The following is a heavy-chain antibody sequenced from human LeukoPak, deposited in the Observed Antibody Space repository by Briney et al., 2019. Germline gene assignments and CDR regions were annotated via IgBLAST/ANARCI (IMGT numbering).Heavy chain of an antibody. Sequence: PGGSLRLSCAASGFTFSSYWMHWVRQAPGKGLVSVSRINTDGSSTDYADSVKGRFTISRDNAKNTLFLQMDSLRAEDTAVYYCAKDSFGEWFGESNFDCWGQGTLVTVSS. D-gene: IGHD3-10*01. CDR3: AKDSFGEWFGESNFDC. V-gene: IGHV3-74*01. J-gene: IGHJ4*02. CDR2: INTDGSST. CDR1: GFTFSSYW.